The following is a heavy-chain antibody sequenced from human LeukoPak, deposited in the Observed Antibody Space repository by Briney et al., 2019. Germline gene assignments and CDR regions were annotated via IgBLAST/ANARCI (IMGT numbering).Heavy chain of an antibody. D-gene: IGHD3-22*01. Sequence: SETLSLTCTVSGGSISSYYWSWIRQPAGKGLEWIGRIYTSGSTSYNPSLKSRVTMSVDTSKNQFSLKLSSVTAADTAVYYCARDDPDDSSGYSSWYFDYWGQGTLVTVSS. V-gene: IGHV4-4*07. J-gene: IGHJ4*02. CDR2: IYTSGST. CDR3: ARDDPDDSSGYSSWYFDY. CDR1: GGSISSYY.